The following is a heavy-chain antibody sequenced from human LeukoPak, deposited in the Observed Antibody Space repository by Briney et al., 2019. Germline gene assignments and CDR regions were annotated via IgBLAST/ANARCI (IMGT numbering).Heavy chain of an antibody. V-gene: IGHV3-66*01. CDR1: GFTVSSNY. J-gene: IGHJ4*02. CDR2: IYSGGST. CDR3: ASSNYYDSSGYYRLFDY. Sequence: GGSLRLSCAASGFTVSSNYMSWVRQAPGKGLEWVSVIYSGGSTYYADSVKGRFTTSRDNSKNTLYLQMNSLRAEDTAVYYCASSNYYDSSGYYRLFDYWGQGTLVTVSS. D-gene: IGHD3-22*01.